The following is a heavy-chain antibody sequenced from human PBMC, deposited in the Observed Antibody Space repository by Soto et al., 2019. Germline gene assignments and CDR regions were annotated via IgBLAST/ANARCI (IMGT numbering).Heavy chain of an antibody. CDR3: ARDLPSSSSRYFDY. CDR1: GCTFSSYS. Sequence: EVQLVESGGGLVKPGGSLRLSCAASGCTFSSYSMNWVRQAPGKGLEWVSSISSSSRYIYYADSVKGRFTISRDNAKNSLYPQMNSLRAEDTAVYYCARDLPSSSSRYFDYWGQGTLVTVSS. CDR2: ISSSSRYI. D-gene: IGHD6-6*01. J-gene: IGHJ4*02. V-gene: IGHV3-21*01.